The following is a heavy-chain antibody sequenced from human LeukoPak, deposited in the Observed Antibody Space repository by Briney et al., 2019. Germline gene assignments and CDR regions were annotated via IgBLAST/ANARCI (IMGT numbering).Heavy chain of an antibody. CDR3: ARDMWGTFDY. D-gene: IGHD7-27*01. V-gene: IGHV3-74*01. J-gene: IGHJ4*02. Sequence: GGSLRLSCAASGFTFSDFWMPWVRQAPGKGPVWVSRIRADGTAPTYADSVKGRFTISRDNARNTLFLQISSLRDEDTAVYYCARDMWGTFDYWGQGTLVTVSS. CDR1: GFTFSDFW. CDR2: IRADGTAP.